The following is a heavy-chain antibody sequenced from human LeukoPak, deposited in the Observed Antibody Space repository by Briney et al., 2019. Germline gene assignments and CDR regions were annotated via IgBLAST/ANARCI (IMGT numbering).Heavy chain of an antibody. J-gene: IGHJ4*02. D-gene: IGHD6-6*01. Sequence: PSETLSLTCTVSGGSISSHYWSWIRQPAGKGLEWIGRIYTSGSTAKYNPSLMSRVTMSVDTSKNQFSLNLSSVTAADTAVYYCARERDSSSSGWVFDHWGQGTLVTVSS. CDR3: ARERDSSSSGWVFDH. CDR1: GGSISSHY. CDR2: IYTSGSTA. V-gene: IGHV4-4*07.